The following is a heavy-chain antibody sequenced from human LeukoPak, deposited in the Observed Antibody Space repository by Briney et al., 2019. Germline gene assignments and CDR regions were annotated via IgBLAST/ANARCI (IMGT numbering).Heavy chain of an antibody. V-gene: IGHV4-39*01. CDR1: GGFISSSSYY. D-gene: IGHD3-10*01. Sequence: PSETLSLTCTVSGGFISSSSYYWGWIRQPPGKGLEWIGSIYYSGSTYYNPSLKSRVTISVDTSKNQFSLKLSSVTAADTAVYYCARHAETLLWFGELYYFDYWGQGTLVTVSS. CDR3: ARHAETLLWFGELYYFDY. CDR2: IYYSGST. J-gene: IGHJ4*02.